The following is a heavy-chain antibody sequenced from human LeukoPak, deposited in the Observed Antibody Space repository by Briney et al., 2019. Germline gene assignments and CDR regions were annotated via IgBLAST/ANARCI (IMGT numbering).Heavy chain of an antibody. J-gene: IGHJ4*02. Sequence: PSETLSLTCTVSGGSISGSISGTYWSWVRQPAGKGLEWIGRIHSSGSTKYNPSLKSRVTMSVDTSKNQLFLWLTSVTAADTALYYCARGSQNYYNPFDNWGQGTLVTVSS. CDR3: ARGSQNYYNPFDN. D-gene: IGHD3-10*01. CDR2: IHSSGST. CDR1: GGSISGSISGTY. V-gene: IGHV4-4*07.